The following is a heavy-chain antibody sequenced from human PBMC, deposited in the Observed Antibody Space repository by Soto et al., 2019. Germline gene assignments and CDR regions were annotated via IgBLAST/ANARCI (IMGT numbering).Heavy chain of an antibody. CDR1: GGTFSGYA. J-gene: IGHJ1*01. CDR3: ARDPRSITGTTSSEDFQH. CDR2: IIPILGIT. D-gene: IGHD1-20*01. Sequence: QAQLMQSGAEVKKPGSSVKVSCKASGGTFSGYAISWVRQAPGQGLEWMGGIIPILGITNYAQKFQGRITIAADESTGTAYLDLRSLRSEDTAVYYCARDPRSITGTTSSEDFQHWGQGTLVSVYS. V-gene: IGHV1-69*01.